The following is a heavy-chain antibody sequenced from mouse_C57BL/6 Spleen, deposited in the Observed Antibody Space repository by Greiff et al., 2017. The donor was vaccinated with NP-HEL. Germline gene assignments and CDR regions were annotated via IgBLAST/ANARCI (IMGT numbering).Heavy chain of an antibody. CDR2: ISSGGSYT. J-gene: IGHJ1*03. D-gene: IGHD1-1*01. Sequence: VQLQESGGDLVKPGGSLKLSCAASGFTFSSYGMSWVRQTPDKRLEWVATISSGGSYTYYPDSVKGRFTISRDNAKNTLYLQMSSLKSEDTAMYYCARLDYYGSSYGYFDVWGTGTTVTVSS. CDR1: GFTFSSYG. V-gene: IGHV5-6*01. CDR3: ARLDYYGSSYGYFDV.